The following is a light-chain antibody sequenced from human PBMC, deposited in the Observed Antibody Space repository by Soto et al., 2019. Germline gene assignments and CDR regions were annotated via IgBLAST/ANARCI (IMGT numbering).Light chain of an antibody. J-gene: IGKJ1*01. V-gene: IGKV2-28*01. CDR3: MQARQTLWT. CDR2: LGS. Sequence: DIVMTQSPLSLPVTPGEPASISCRSSQSLLHSNGYNYLDWYLQKPGQSPQLLIYLGSNRASGVPDRFSGSGSGTDFTLKISRVEAEDVGVYYCMQARQTLWTFDQGTKVEI. CDR1: QSLLHSNGYNY.